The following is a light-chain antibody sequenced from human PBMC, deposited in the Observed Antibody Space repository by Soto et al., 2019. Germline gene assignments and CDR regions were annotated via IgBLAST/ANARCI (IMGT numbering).Light chain of an antibody. CDR3: MQALQTPPWT. Sequence: DIVMTQSPLSLPVTPGEPSSISFISSQSLLHSNGYNYLDWFLQKPGQSPQLLIYLGSTRASGVPDRFSGFGSDTDFTLKISRVEAEDVGVYYCMQALQTPPWTFGQGTKVDIK. CDR1: QSLLHSNGYNY. V-gene: IGKV2-28*01. CDR2: LGS. J-gene: IGKJ1*01.